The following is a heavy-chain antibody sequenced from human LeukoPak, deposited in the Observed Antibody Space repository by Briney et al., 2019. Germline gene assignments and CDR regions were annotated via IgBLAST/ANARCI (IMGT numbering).Heavy chain of an antibody. CDR3: ARGNYGDYDHY. CDR2: ISDSGAST. Sequence: GGSLRLSCAASGFTFSSYAMSWVRQAPGKGLEWVSAISDSGASTFYADSVKGRFTISRDNSKNTLYLQMNSLRAEDTAIYYCARGNYGDYDHYWGQGTLVTVSS. CDR1: GFTFSSYA. D-gene: IGHD4-17*01. V-gene: IGHV3-23*01. J-gene: IGHJ4*02.